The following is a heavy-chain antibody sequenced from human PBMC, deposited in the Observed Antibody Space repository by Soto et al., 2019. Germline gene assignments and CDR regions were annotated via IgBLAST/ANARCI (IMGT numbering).Heavy chain of an antibody. CDR2: IYYNGRT. D-gene: IGHD2-21*02. CDR3: ARGGAYCGGDCSPHYLHY. V-gene: IGHV4-61*03. Sequence: QVQLQESGPGLVKPSETLSLTCTVSGGSVSSGSYYWSWIRQPPGKGLEWIGYIYYNGRTNYNPSLKSRVTLSADTSNNHFSLTLNLVTAADTAVYSCARGGAYCGGDCSPHYLHYWGHGTLVTVSS. CDR1: GGSVSSGSYY. J-gene: IGHJ4*01.